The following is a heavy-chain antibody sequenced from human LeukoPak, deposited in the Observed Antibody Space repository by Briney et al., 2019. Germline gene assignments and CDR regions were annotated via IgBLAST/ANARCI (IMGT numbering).Heavy chain of an antibody. CDR2: ISGSGGST. CDR1: GFTFSSYA. J-gene: IGHJ4*02. D-gene: IGHD3-3*01. CDR3: AKRPQKITIFGVVMGY. V-gene: IGHV3-23*01. Sequence: GGSLRLSCAASGFTFSSYAMSWVRQAPGKGLEWVSAISGSGGSTYYADSGKGRFTTSRDNSKNTLYLQMNSLRAEDTAVYYCAKRPQKITIFGVVMGYWGQGTLVTVSS.